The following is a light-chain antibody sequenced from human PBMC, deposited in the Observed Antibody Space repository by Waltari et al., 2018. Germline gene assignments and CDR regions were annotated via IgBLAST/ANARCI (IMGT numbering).Light chain of an antibody. CDR3: QQSYSTPQT. CDR1: QSISSY. J-gene: IGKJ4*01. V-gene: IGKV1-39*01. CDR2: AAS. Sequence: DIQMTQSPSSLSASVVDRVTITCRASQSISSYLNWYQQKPGKAPKLLIYAASSLQSGVPSRFSGSGSGTDFTLTISSLQPEDFATYYCQQSYSTPQTFGGGTKVEIK.